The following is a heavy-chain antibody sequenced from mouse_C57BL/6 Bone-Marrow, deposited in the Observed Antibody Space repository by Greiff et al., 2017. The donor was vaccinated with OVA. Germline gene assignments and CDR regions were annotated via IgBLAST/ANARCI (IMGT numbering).Heavy chain of an antibody. CDR3: ARPHYYGSSSYWYFDV. CDR1: GYTFTSYW. D-gene: IGHD1-1*01. V-gene: IGHV1-52*01. CDR2: IDPSDSET. J-gene: IGHJ1*03. Sequence: VQLQQPGAELVRPGSSVKLSCKASGYTFTSYWMHWVKQRPIQGLEWIGNIDPSDSETHYNQKFKDKATLTVDKSSSTAYMQLSSLTSEDSAVYYCARPHYYGSSSYWYFDVWGTGTTVTVSS.